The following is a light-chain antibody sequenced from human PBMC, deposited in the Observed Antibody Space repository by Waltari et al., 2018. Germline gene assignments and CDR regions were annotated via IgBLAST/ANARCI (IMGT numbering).Light chain of an antibody. V-gene: IGLV3-19*01. Sequence: SSELTQDPAVSVALGQTVRITCHGDIPRTFYGNWCRQKPGQAPELVIYGKNNRPSGIPDRFSASSSGTTTSLTITGAQAEDEADYYCSSRDISGDVVFGGGTELTVL. CDR1: IPRTFY. CDR3: SSRDISGDVV. J-gene: IGLJ2*01. CDR2: GKN.